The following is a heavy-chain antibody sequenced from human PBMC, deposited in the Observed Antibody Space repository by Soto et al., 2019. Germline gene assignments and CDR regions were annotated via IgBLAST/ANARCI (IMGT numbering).Heavy chain of an antibody. D-gene: IGHD3-10*01. Sequence: GGSLRLSCAASGFTFSSYWMHWVRQAPGKGLVWVSRINSDGSSTSYADSVKGRFTISRDNAKNTLYLQMNSLRAEDTAVYYCARGQLWFGELWGLGYYYYGMDVWGQGTTVTVSS. CDR1: GFTFSSYW. CDR2: INSDGSST. J-gene: IGHJ6*02. V-gene: IGHV3-74*01. CDR3: ARGQLWFGELWGLGYYYYGMDV.